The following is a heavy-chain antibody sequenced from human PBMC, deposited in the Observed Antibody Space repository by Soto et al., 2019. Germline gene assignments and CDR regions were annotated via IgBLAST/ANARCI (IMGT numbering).Heavy chain of an antibody. V-gene: IGHV3-23*01. Sequence: LRLSCAASGFTFSSYAMSWVRQAPGKGLEWVSAISGSGGSTYYADSVKGRFTISRDNSKNTLYLQMNSLRAEDTAVYYCAKNSRVVVVTALSYWGQGTLVTVSS. CDR3: AKNSRVVVVTALSY. D-gene: IGHD2-21*02. CDR1: GFTFSSYA. CDR2: ISGSGGST. J-gene: IGHJ4*02.